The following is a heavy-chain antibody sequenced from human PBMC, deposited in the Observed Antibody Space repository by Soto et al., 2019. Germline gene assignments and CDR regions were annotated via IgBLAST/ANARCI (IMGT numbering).Heavy chain of an antibody. CDR1: GYTFTSYG. Sequence: ASVKVSCKASGYTFTSYGISWVRQAPGQGLEWMGWISAYNGNTNYAQKLQGRVTMTTDTSTSTAYMELRSLRSDDTAVYYCAIGRHYFRGVIGWFDPWGQGTLVTVSS. J-gene: IGHJ5*02. CDR2: ISAYNGNT. V-gene: IGHV1-18*01. CDR3: AIGRHYFRGVIGWFDP. D-gene: IGHD3-16*02.